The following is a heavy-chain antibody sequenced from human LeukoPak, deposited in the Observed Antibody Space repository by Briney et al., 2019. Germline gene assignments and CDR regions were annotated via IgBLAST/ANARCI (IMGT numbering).Heavy chain of an antibody. CDR3: ARDRQQQLSAFDI. CDR1: GFIFSNYG. CDR2: ISSTGDYI. J-gene: IGHJ3*02. V-gene: IGHV3-21*01. Sequence: GGSLRLSCAVSGFIFSNYGMNWVRQAPGKGLEWVSSISSTGDYIYYADSVKGRFTISGDNAKNSLILQMNSLRDEDTAVYHCARDRQQQLSAFDIWGQGTMATVSS. D-gene: IGHD6-13*01.